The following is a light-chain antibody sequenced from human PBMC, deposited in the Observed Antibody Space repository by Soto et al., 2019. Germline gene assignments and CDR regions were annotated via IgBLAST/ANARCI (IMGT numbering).Light chain of an antibody. CDR1: ESVGTY. J-gene: IGKJ3*01. CDR2: DAS. CDR3: HQRSNWPGT. Sequence: EIVLTQSPATLSLSPGERAILSCRASESVGTYLAWCQQKPGQAPRLLIYDASNRATGIPARFGGSGSGTDFTLTINSLEPEDFAVYYCHQRSNWPGTFGPGTKVDIK. V-gene: IGKV3-11*01.